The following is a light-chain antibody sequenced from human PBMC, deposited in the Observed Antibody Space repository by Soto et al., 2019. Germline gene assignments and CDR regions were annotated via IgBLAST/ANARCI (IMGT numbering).Light chain of an antibody. J-gene: IGLJ3*02. CDR1: SSDVGGYNF. Sequence: QSALTQPASVSGSPGQSITISCTGTSSDVGGYNFVSWYQQHPGKAPKLMIHDVSHLPSGVSNRFSGSKSRNSASLTISGLQAEDEADYYCSSYTSISTVVFGGGTKLTVL. CDR3: SSYTSISTVV. V-gene: IGLV2-14*03. CDR2: DVS.